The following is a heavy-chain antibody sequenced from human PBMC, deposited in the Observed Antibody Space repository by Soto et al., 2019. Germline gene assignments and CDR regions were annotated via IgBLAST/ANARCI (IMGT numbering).Heavy chain of an antibody. Sequence: QVQLMQSGAEVKKPGSSVKVSCKASGGTFSSYAISWVRQAPGQGLEWMGGIIPIFGTANYAQKFQGRVTITADESTSTAYMELSSLRSEDTAVYYCARDQGGNYYDSSGFVYYWGQGTLVTVSS. CDR3: ARDQGGNYYDSSGFVYY. D-gene: IGHD3-22*01. CDR1: GGTFSSYA. J-gene: IGHJ4*02. V-gene: IGHV1-69*01. CDR2: IIPIFGTA.